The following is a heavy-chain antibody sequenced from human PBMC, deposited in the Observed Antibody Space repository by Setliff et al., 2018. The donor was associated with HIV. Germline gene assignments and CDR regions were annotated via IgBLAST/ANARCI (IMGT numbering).Heavy chain of an antibody. D-gene: IGHD6-13*01. CDR3: ARILVAAAGTGFDP. CDR1: GGPSSGY. Sequence: PSETLSLTCAVYGGPSSGYWSWVRQSPGKGLEWIGEISHSGSTNYNLSLKSRAAISADTSKKQFSLKLTSVTAADTAVYYCARILVAAAGTGFDPWGQGILVTVSS. CDR2: ISHSGST. J-gene: IGHJ5*02. V-gene: IGHV4-34*01.